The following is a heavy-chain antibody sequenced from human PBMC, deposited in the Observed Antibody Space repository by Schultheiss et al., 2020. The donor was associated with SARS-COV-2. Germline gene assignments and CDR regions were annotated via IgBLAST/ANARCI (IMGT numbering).Heavy chain of an antibody. Sequence: SETLSLTCAVYGGSFSGYYWSWIRQPPGKGLEWIGYIYYSGSTNYNPSLKSRVTISVDTSKNQFSLKLSSVTAADTAVYYCARGVVPAASDFDYWGQGTLVTVSS. D-gene: IGHD2-2*01. CDR1: GGSFSGYY. V-gene: IGHV4-59*01. CDR3: ARGVVPAASDFDY. CDR2: IYYSGST. J-gene: IGHJ4*02.